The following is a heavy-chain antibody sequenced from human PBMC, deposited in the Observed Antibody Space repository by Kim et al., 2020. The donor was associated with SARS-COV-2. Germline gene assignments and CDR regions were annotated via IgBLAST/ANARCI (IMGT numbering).Heavy chain of an antibody. J-gene: IGHJ5*02. CDR2: INHSGST. CDR1: GGSFSGYH. Sequence: SETLSLTCAVYGGSFSGYHWSWIRQPPGKGLEWIGEINHSGSTNYNPSLKSRVTISVDTSKNQFSLKLSSVTAADTAVYYCARGPLKYQLLYSWFDPWGQGTLVTVSS. D-gene: IGHD2-2*02. CDR3: ARGPLKYQLLYSWFDP. V-gene: IGHV4-34*01.